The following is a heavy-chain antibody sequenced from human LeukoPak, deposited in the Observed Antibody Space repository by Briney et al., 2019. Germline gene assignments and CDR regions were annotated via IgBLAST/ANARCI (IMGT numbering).Heavy chain of an antibody. CDR3: AEGLRF. J-gene: IGHJ4*02. Sequence: PGGSLGLSCAASGFTVSSNYMSWVRQAPGKGLEWVSVIYSGGSTYYADSVKGRFTISRDNSKNTLYLQMNSLRAEDTAVYYCAEGLRFWGQGTLVTVSS. D-gene: IGHD4-17*01. V-gene: IGHV3-66*01. CDR1: GFTVSSNY. CDR2: IYSGGST.